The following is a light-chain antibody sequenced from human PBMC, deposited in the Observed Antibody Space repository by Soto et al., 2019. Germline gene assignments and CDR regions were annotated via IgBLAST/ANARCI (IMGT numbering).Light chain of an antibody. CDR1: SSNIGGTNY. CDR3: AAWDDSLNGYV. CDR2: SNN. V-gene: IGLV1-47*02. Sequence: QSALTQPPSASGTPGQRVFISCSGSSSNIGGTNYAYWYQQLPGAAPKLLMHSNNLRPSGVPERISGSKSGTSASLAISGLRSEDEAVYYCAAWDDSLNGYVFGTGTKVTVL. J-gene: IGLJ1*01.